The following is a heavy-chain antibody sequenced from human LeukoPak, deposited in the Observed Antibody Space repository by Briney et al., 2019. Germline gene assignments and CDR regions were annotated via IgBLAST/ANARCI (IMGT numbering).Heavy chain of an antibody. J-gene: IGHJ6*03. V-gene: IGHV3-11*04. CDR1: GGSISSSDSY. Sequence: LSLTCTVSGGSISSSDSYWGWIGQAPGKGLEWVSYISSSGSTIYYADSVKGRFTISRDNSKNTLYLQMNSLRAEDTAVYYCAKDRCSNGIGCYYYYMDVWGKGTTVTISS. D-gene: IGHD2-8*01. CDR2: ISSSGSTI. CDR3: AKDRCSNGIGCYYYYMDV.